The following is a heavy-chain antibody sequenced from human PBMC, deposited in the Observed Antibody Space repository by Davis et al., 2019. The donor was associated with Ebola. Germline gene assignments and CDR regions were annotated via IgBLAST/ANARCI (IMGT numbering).Heavy chain of an antibody. D-gene: IGHD3-10*01. J-gene: IGHJ6*02. Sequence: GESLKISCAASGFTFSSYAMSWVRQAPGKGLEWVSAISGSGGSTYYADSVKGRFTISRDNSKNTLYLQMNSLRAEDTAVYYCARDPTSGYGSGSTYGMDVWGQGTTVTVSS. CDR2: ISGSGGST. CDR1: GFTFSSYA. V-gene: IGHV3-23*01. CDR3: ARDPTSGYGSGSTYGMDV.